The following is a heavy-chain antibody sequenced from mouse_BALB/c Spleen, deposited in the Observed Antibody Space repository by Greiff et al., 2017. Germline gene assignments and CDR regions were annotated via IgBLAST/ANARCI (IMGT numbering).Heavy chain of an antibody. V-gene: IGHV6-6*02. CDR2: IRLKSNNYAT. CDR3: TRDYDDGFAY. D-gene: IGHD2-4*01. Sequence: EVKLMESGGGLVQPGGSMKLSCVASGFTFSNYWMNWVRQSPEKGLEWVAEIRLKSNNYATHYAESVKGRFTISRDDSKSSVYLQMNNLRAEDTGIYYCTRDYDDGFAYWGQGTLVTVSA. CDR1: GFTFSNYW. J-gene: IGHJ3*01.